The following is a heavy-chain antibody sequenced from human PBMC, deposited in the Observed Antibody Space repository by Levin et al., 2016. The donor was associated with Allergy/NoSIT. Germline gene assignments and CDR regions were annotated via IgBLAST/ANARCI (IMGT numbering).Heavy chain of an antibody. V-gene: IGHV4-59*12. J-gene: IGHJ5*02. CDR3: ARALLGIPNWFDP. CDR1: GGSISSYY. Sequence: SETLSLTCTVSGGSISSYYWSWIRQPPGKGLEWIGYIYYSGSTNYNPSLKSRVTISIDRSKNQFSLQLSSVTAADTAVYYCARALLGIPNWFDPWGQGTLVTVSS. D-gene: IGHD7-27*01. CDR2: IYYSGST.